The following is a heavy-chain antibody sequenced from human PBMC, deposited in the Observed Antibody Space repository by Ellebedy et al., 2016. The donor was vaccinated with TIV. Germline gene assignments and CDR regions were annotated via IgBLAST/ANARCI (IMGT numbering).Heavy chain of an antibody. CDR3: ARAPMDDWRGMDV. Sequence: SQTLSLPCAISVDRVSSNSAAWNWLRQSPSRGIEWLGRTYYTSKWYIDYAVSMESRIVINPYTSANQFSLQLTSVTPEDTAVYYCARAPMDDWRGMDVWGQGTTVTVSS. D-gene: IGHD3-10*01. J-gene: IGHJ6*02. V-gene: IGHV6-1*01. CDR1: VDRVSSNSAA. CDR2: TYYTSKWYI.